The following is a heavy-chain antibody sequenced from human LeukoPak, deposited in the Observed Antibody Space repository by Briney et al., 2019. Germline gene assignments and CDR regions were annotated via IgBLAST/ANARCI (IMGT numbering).Heavy chain of an antibody. CDR3: ARDSSGMYYFDY. D-gene: IGHD3-22*01. CDR2: ISPSGDIT. J-gene: IGHJ4*02. V-gene: IGHV3-23*01. Sequence: GGTLRLSCAASGFTFSNHGMNWVRQAPGKGLEWVSGISPSGDITYYADSVKGRFTISRDNSKNTLYLQMNSLRAEDTAVYYCARDSSGMYYFDYWGQGTLVTVSS. CDR1: GFTFSNHG.